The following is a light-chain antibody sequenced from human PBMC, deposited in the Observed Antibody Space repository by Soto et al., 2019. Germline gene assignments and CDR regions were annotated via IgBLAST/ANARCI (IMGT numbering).Light chain of an antibody. CDR1: SSDVGGYNY. Sequence: QSALTQPASVSASPGQSITISCTGTSSDVGGYNYVSWYQQQPGKAPKLMIYDVSHRPSGVSNRFAGSKSGNTASLTISGLQAEDEADYYCSSYTQSSTLYVFGTGTKVTVL. V-gene: IGLV2-14*01. J-gene: IGLJ1*01. CDR3: SSYTQSSTLYV. CDR2: DVS.